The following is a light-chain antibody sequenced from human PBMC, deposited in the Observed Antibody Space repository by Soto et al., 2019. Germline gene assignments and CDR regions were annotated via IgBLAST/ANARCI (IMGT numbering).Light chain of an antibody. CDR2: DVS. V-gene: IGLV2-14*01. CDR1: SSDVGAYNY. Sequence: QSALTQPASVSGSPGQSITISCTGTSSDVGAYNYDSWYQQYPGEAPKVIIYDVSHRPAGDSKRFSGSKSGNTASLTISCLQTQDEADYYCSSYTSATTYVFGTGTKVTVL. J-gene: IGLJ1*01. CDR3: SSYTSATTYV.